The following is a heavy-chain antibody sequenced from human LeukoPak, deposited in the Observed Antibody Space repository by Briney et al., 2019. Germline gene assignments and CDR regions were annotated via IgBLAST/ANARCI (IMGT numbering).Heavy chain of an antibody. J-gene: IGHJ5*02. CDR3: ARQDIVLMVYAPGGFDP. Sequence: PSETLSLTCAGSSYSISSVYYWGWIRQPPGKGLELIGTIYHGGSTFYNPSIKSRVAISVDTSQNQFSLKLNSVNAADTAMYYCARQDIVLMVYAPGGFDPWGQGALVTVSS. CDR2: IYHGGST. V-gene: IGHV4-38-2*01. D-gene: IGHD2-8*01. CDR1: SYSISSVYY.